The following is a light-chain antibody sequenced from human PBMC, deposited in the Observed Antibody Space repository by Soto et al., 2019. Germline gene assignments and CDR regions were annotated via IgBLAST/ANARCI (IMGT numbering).Light chain of an antibody. J-gene: IGLJ1*01. V-gene: IGLV2-14*01. CDR2: DVS. Sequence: QSVLTQPASVSGSPGQSITISCTGTSSDVGGYNYVSWYQQHPGKAPKLMIYDVSNWPSGVSNRFSGSKSGNTASLTISGLQAEYEADYSCSSYTNSSPFVFGTGTEVTVL. CDR1: SSDVGGYNY. CDR3: SSYTNSSPFV.